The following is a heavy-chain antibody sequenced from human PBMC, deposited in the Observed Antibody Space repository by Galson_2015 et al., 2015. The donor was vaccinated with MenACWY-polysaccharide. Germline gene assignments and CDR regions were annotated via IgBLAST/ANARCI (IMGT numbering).Heavy chain of an antibody. CDR2: IRGSGGST. V-gene: IGHV3-23*01. CDR1: GFTFSSYA. D-gene: IGHD2-15*01. CDR3: AKDSPLHCSGGSCYDAFDI. Sequence: SLRLSCAASGFTFSSYAMSWGRQAQGKGLEWVSTIRGSGGSTYYADSVKGRFTISRDNSKNTLYVQMNSLRAEDTAVFYCAKDSPLHCSGGSCYDAFDIWGQGTMVTVSS. J-gene: IGHJ3*02.